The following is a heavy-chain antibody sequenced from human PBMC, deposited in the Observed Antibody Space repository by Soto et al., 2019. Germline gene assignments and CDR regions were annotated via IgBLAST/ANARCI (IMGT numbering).Heavy chain of an antibody. CDR1: GGSISSYY. D-gene: IGHD5-18*01. Sequence: QVQLQESGPGLMKPSETLSLTCTVSGGSISSYYWSWIRQPPGKGLEWIGYIYYSGSTNYNPSLKSRVTISVDTSKNQFSLKLSSVTAADTAVYYCARGGIRFDYWGQGTLVTVSS. V-gene: IGHV4-59*01. CDR2: IYYSGST. J-gene: IGHJ4*02. CDR3: ARGGIRFDY.